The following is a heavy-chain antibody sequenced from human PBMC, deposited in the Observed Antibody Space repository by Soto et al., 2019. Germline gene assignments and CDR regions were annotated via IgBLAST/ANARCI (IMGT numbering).Heavy chain of an antibody. CDR3: ARSDCYGVCRGKWLDP. CDR2: IYHSGTT. J-gene: IGHJ5*02. CDR1: GGSISSDDW. D-gene: IGHD2-21*02. V-gene: IGHV4-4*02. Sequence: ERLCRTGTVSGGSISSDDWWTWVRQTPGKGLEWIGEIYHSGTTNYNPSLMSRVTIAVDKAKSQFSLRLDSVTAADTAVYYCARSDCYGVCRGKWLDPWGQGILVTVYS.